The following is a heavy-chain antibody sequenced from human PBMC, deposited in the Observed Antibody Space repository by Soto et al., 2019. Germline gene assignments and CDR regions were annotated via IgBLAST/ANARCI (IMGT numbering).Heavy chain of an antibody. CDR3: AKVRSRQWLPHPRIIDY. CDR1: GCIFSTYA. V-gene: IGHV3-23*01. CDR2: ISGSGDNT. J-gene: IGHJ4*02. D-gene: IGHD6-19*01. Sequence: PGGSLRLSCAASGCIFSTYAMTWVRQAPGKGLEWVSTISGSGDNTYYADSVKSRFSISRDNSKNTLYLQMNSLIAEDTALYYCAKVRSRQWLPHPRIIDYWGKGTLVTVSS.